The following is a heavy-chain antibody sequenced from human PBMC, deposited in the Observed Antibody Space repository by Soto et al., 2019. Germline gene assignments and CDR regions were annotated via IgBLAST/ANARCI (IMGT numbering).Heavy chain of an antibody. D-gene: IGHD2-2*01. CDR1: GGTFSSYA. V-gene: IGHV1-69*06. Sequence: SVKVSCKASGGTFSSYAISWVRQAPGQGLEWMGGIIPIFGTANYAQKFQGRVTITADKSTSSAYMELSSLRSEDTAVYYCARAREGVPAAKYYYGMDVWGQGTTVTVSS. CDR2: IIPIFGTA. CDR3: ARAREGVPAAKYYYGMDV. J-gene: IGHJ6*02.